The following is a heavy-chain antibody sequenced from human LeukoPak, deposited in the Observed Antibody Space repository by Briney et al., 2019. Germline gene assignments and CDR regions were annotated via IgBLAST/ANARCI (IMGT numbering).Heavy chain of an antibody. CDR1: GFTFSDYW. J-gene: IGHJ4*02. Sequence: PGGSPRLSCAASGFTFSDYWMTWVRQAPGKGLEWVASIKQDGTDKHYADSVKGRFTISRDNSKNSLYLQMNSLRVEDTAVYYCATPRSDYWGQGTLVTVSS. V-gene: IGHV3-7*01. D-gene: IGHD1-26*01. CDR2: IKQDGTDK. CDR3: ATPRSDY.